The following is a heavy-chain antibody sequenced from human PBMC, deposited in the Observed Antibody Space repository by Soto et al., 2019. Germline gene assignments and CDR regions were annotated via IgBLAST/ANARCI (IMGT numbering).Heavy chain of an antibody. Sequence: GGSLRLSFAASGFSFGSCALSWVRQAPGKGLEWVSTIRCSDGKTFYADSVKVRFSISRDTSQNTLYLQMNSLRADDTAIYYCARWSYLDXWGQGTRVTASX. CDR3: ARWSYLDX. J-gene: IGHJ4*02. V-gene: IGHV3-23*01. CDR1: GFSFGSCA. CDR2: IRCSDGKT. D-gene: IGHD3-3*01.